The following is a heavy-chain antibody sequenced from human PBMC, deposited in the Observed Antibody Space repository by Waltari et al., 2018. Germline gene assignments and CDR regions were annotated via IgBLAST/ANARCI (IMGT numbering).Heavy chain of an antibody. D-gene: IGHD2-2*01. CDR2: MNPNSGNT. CDR3: AGGRGSSTSCYGHYYYYYMDV. J-gene: IGHJ6*03. Sequence: QVQLVQSGAEVKKPGASVKVSCKASGYTFTSYDINWVRQATGQGLEWMGWMNPNSGNTGYAQKFQGRVTMTRNTARSTADMELSSLRSEDTAVYYCAGGRGSSTSCYGHYYYYYMDVWGKGTTVTVSS. V-gene: IGHV1-8*01. CDR1: GYTFTSYD.